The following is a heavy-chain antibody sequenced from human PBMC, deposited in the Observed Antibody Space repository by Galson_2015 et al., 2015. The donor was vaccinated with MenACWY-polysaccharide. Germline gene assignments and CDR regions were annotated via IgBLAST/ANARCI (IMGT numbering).Heavy chain of an antibody. CDR3: ARDYCGRTTCSGMDV. V-gene: IGHV3-30-3*01. CDR2: ISYDATNK. D-gene: IGHD2-21*01. Sequence: SLRLSCAASGFTFSSYAIHWVRQAPGKGLEWVAVISYDATNKYYRDSVKGRVTLSRDNSKNTVFLEMNSLRAEDTGVYYCARDYCGRTTCSGMDVWGQGTTVTVS. J-gene: IGHJ6*02. CDR1: GFTFSSYA.